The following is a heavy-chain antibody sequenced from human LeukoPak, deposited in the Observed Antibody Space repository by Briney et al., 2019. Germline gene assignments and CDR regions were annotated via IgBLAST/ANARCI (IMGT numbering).Heavy chain of an antibody. CDR1: GYTFTGSY. CDR2: INPNSGGT. Sequence: GASLKVSCKASGYTFTGSYIHWMRQAPGQGLEWMGWINPNSGGTKYAQKFQGRVTVTRDTSTSTAYMELSGLRADDMAVYYCARVAYCTKGVCINFDLWGQGTLVTVSS. J-gene: IGHJ4*02. V-gene: IGHV1-2*02. D-gene: IGHD2-8*01. CDR3: ARVAYCTKGVCINFDL.